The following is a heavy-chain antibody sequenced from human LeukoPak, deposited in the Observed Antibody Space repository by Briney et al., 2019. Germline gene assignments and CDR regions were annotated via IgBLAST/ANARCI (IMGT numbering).Heavy chain of an antibody. V-gene: IGHV3-74*03. D-gene: IGHD3-9*01. Sequence: GGSLRLSCAASGFTFSTYWMHWVRHAPGKGLVWVARIRPEGTTTAYADSVKGRFTICRDNAKNTLFLQMNSLSAEDTAVYYCARDLDWILFDYWGQGTLVTVSS. J-gene: IGHJ4*02. CDR2: IRPEGTTT. CDR1: GFTFSTYW. CDR3: ARDLDWILFDY.